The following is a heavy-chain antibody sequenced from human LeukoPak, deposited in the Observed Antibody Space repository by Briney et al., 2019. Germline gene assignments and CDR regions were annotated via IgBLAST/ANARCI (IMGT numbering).Heavy chain of an antibody. D-gene: IGHD3-10*01. V-gene: IGHV3-33*01. J-gene: IGHJ4*02. CDR1: GFALSSSG. Sequence: GGSLRLSCAAPGFALSSSGMHWVRQAPGKGLEWVAYIWYDGSNKYYADSVKGRFTISRDNSKNTLYLQMNSLRAEDTAVYFCARTNTLDRGPIIDPLENWGQGTLVTVSS. CDR3: ARTNTLDRGPIIDPLEN. CDR2: IWYDGSNK.